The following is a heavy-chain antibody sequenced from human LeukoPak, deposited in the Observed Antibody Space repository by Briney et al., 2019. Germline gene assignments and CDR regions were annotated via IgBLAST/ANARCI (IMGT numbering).Heavy chain of an antibody. CDR1: GYSISSGYY. V-gene: IGHV4-4*07. CDR2: IYSSGTI. CDR3: TRDSGTTGEVKFDP. Sequence: SETLSLTCTVSGYSISSGYYWGWIRQPAGKGLEWIGRIYSSGTITYNPSLKSRVTMSVDTSKNQFSLRLSSVTAADTAVYYCTRDSGTTGEVKFDPWGQGSLVTVSS. D-gene: IGHD3-10*01. J-gene: IGHJ5*02.